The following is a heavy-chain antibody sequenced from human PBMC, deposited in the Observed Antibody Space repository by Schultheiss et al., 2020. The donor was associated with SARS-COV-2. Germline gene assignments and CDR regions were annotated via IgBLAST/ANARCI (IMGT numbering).Heavy chain of an antibody. V-gene: IGHV3-7*01. CDR3: ARDLITMVRGRYV. CDR1: GFTFSSYW. J-gene: IGHJ6*02. D-gene: IGHD3-10*01. Sequence: GESLKISCAASGFTFSSYWMSWVRQAPGKGLEWVANIKQDGSEKYYVDSVKGRFTISRDNAKNSLYLQMNSLRAEDTAVYYCARDLITMVRGRYVWGQGTTVTVSS. CDR2: IKQDGSEK.